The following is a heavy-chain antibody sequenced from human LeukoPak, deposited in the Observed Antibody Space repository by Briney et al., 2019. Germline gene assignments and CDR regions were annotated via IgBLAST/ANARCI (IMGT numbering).Heavy chain of an antibody. CDR1: VGSISSYY. CDR3: ARDNVVEYQLLGPADYYGMDV. D-gene: IGHD2-2*01. Sequence: PSETLSLTCTVSVGSISSYYWSWIRQPPGKGLEWIGYIYYSGSTNYNPSLKSRVTISVDTSKNQFSLKLSSVTAADTAVYYCARDNVVEYQLLGPADYYGMDVWGQGTTVTVSS. J-gene: IGHJ6*02. CDR2: IYYSGST. V-gene: IGHV4-59*01.